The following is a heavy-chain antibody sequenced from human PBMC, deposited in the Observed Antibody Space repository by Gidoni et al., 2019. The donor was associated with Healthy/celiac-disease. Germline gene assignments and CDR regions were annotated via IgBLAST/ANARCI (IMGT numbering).Heavy chain of an antibody. J-gene: IGHJ4*02. D-gene: IGHD1-26*01. Sequence: QVQLQESGPGLVKPSQTLSLTCTVSVGSISSGDYYWSWIRQPPGKGLEWIGYIYYSGSTYYNPSLKSRVTISVDTSKNQFSLKLSSVTAADTAVYYCARVGVVGATGRIQPYDYWGQGTLVTVSS. V-gene: IGHV4-30-4*01. CDR2: IYYSGST. CDR3: ARVGVVGATGRIQPYDY. CDR1: VGSISSGDYY.